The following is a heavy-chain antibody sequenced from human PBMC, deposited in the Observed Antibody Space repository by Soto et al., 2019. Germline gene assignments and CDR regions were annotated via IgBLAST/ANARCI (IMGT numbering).Heavy chain of an antibody. J-gene: IGHJ4*02. D-gene: IGHD5-18*01. CDR2: IWYDGSNK. CDR1: GFTFSSYG. V-gene: IGHV3-33*01. Sequence: QVQLMESGGGVVQPGRSLRLSCAASGFTFSSYGMHWVRQAPGKGLEWVAVIWYDGSNKYYADSVKGRFTISRDNSKNTLYLQMNSLRAEDTAVYYCARGYSYGLGGNLFDYWGQGTLVTVSS. CDR3: ARGYSYGLGGNLFDY.